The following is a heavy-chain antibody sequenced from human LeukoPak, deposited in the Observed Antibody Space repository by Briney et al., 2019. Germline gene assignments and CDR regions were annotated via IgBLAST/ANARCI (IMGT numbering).Heavy chain of an antibody. V-gene: IGHV1-69*13. CDR3: ARGMTTVTTTNYYYYGMDV. Sequence: ASVKVSCKASGGTFSSYAISWVRQAPGQGLEWMGGIIPISGTVNYAQKFQGRVTITADESTSTAYMELSSLRSEDTAVYYCARGMTTVTTTNYYYYGMDVWGQGTTVTVSS. J-gene: IGHJ6*02. CDR2: IIPISGTV. D-gene: IGHD4-11*01. CDR1: GGTFSSYA.